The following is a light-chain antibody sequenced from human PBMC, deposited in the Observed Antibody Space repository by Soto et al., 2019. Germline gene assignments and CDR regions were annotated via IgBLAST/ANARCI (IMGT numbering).Light chain of an antibody. CDR1: ISNIGGNT. V-gene: IGLV1-44*01. Sequence: QSVLTQPPSTSGTPGQRVTISCSGTISNIGGNTVNWYQHVPGSAPKLLIYRDDQRPSGVPDRFSGSKSATSASLAISGLQSEDEAHYYCAAWDDGLKGWLFGGGTKLTVL. CDR3: AAWDDGLKGWL. J-gene: IGLJ2*01. CDR2: RDD.